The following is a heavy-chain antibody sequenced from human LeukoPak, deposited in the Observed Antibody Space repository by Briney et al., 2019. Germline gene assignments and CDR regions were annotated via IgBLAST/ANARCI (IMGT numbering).Heavy chain of an antibody. CDR3: ARAPEGLRFLEWLFNWFDP. CDR2: ISWNSGSI. D-gene: IGHD3-3*01. V-gene: IGHV3-9*03. Sequence: GGSLRLSCAASGFTFDDYAMHWVRQAPGKGLEWVSGISWNSGSIGYADSVKGRFTISRDNAKNSLYLQMNSLRAEDMALYYCARAPEGLRFLEWLFNWFDPWGQGTLVTVSS. CDR1: GFTFDDYA. J-gene: IGHJ5*02.